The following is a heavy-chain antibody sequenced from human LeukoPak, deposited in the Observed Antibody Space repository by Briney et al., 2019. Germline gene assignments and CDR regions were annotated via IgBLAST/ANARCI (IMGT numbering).Heavy chain of an antibody. J-gene: IGHJ5*02. D-gene: IGHD3-10*01. V-gene: IGHV4-59*08. CDR3: VRHTWFGTRHWFDP. Sequence: SESLSLTCTFSVDSISTYYRSWVRQPPGKGLEWIGYIYYSGSTNYNPSLKSRVTMSIATSKNQFFLELSSVTAADTAVYYCVRHTWFGTRHWFDPWGQGILVTVSS. CDR2: IYYSGST. CDR1: VDSISTYY.